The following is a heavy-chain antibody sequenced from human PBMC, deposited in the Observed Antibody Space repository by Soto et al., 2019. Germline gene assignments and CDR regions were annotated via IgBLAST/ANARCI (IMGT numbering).Heavy chain of an antibody. CDR3: ARETPPDYYGSGSRDY. Sequence: QVQLVQSGAEVKKPGSSVKVSCKASGGTFSSYAISWVRQAPGQGLEWMGGIIPIFGTANYEQRFKGRVTIPADESTSTTYMELSSLRSEDTAVYYCARETPPDYYGSGSRDYWGQGTLVTVSS. J-gene: IGHJ4*02. CDR2: IIPIFGTA. D-gene: IGHD3-10*01. V-gene: IGHV1-69*01. CDR1: GGTFSSYA.